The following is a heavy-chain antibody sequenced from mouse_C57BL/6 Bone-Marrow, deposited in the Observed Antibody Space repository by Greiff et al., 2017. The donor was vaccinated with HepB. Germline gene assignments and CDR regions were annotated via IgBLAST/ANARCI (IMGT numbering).Heavy chain of an antibody. D-gene: IGHD1-1*01. V-gene: IGHV1-63*01. Sequence: VKLVESGAELVRPGPSVKMSCKASGYTFTNYWIGWAKQRPGHGLEWIGDIYPGGGYTNYNEKFKGKATLTADKSSSTAYMQFSSLTSEDSAIYYCARSHYYGSSPYYFDYWGQGTTLTVSS. J-gene: IGHJ2*01. CDR1: GYTFTNYW. CDR3: ARSHYYGSSPYYFDY. CDR2: IYPGGGYT.